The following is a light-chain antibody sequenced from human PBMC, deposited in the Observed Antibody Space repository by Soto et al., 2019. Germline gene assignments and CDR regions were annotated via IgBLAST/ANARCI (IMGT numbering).Light chain of an antibody. CDR1: QSVSSSY. CDR2: GAS. J-gene: IGKJ1*01. Sequence: EIVLTQSPGTLSLSPGERATLSCRASQSVSSSYLAWYQQKPGQAPRLLIYGASSRATGIPDRFSGSGSGTDFTLTISRLEPEDFAVYYCQPYGSSPATFGQGTKVDIK. V-gene: IGKV3-20*01. CDR3: QPYGSSPAT.